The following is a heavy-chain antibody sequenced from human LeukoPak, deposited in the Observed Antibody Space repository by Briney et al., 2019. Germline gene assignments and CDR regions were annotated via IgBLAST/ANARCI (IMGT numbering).Heavy chain of an antibody. Sequence: PSETLSLTCSVSGGSISSYYWSWIRQPPGKELEWIGYVYYSGSTNYNPSLKSRVTILVDTSKKQFSLKLSSVTAADTAVYYRARHRIYGSGSYSGYYYYGMDVWGQGTTVTVSS. CDR3: ARHRIYGSGSYSGYYYYGMDV. V-gene: IGHV4-59*08. J-gene: IGHJ6*02. CDR2: VYYSGST. D-gene: IGHD3-10*01. CDR1: GGSISSYY.